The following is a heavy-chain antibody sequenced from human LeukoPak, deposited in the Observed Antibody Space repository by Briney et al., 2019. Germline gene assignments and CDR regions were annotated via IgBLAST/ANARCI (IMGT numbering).Heavy chain of an antibody. CDR1: RYSFTTNW. CDR3: ARQVNGGNFDY. V-gene: IGHV5-51*01. D-gene: IGHD2-8*01. J-gene: IGHJ4*02. Sequence: GESLKISCKGSRYSFTTNWIGWVRQMPGKGLESMVIIYTGDSDTKYSPSFQGQVTISADKSISTAYLQWSSLKASDTAMYYCARQVNGGNFDYWGQGTLVTVSS. CDR2: IYTGDSDT.